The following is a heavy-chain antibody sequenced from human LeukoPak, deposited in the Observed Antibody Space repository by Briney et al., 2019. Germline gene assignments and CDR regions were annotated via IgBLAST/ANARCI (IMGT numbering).Heavy chain of an antibody. V-gene: IGHV4-30-2*06. Sequence: PSETLSLTCTVSGGSISSGASSWSWIRQSPGKGLEWIGYISDSGNTYYNPSLESRVTISVDRSMNQFSLKLASVTAADTAVYYCARNPQYGVLYFDYWGQGILVTVSS. CDR2: ISDSGNT. D-gene: IGHD5/OR15-5a*01. J-gene: IGHJ4*02. CDR1: GGSISSGASS. CDR3: ARNPQYGVLYFDY.